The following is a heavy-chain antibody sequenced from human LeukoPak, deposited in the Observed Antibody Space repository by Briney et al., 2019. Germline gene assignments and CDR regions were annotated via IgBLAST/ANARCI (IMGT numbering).Heavy chain of an antibody. CDR2: ISYDGSNK. CDR1: GFTFSSYA. V-gene: IGHV3-30-3*01. Sequence: PGGSLRLSCAASGFTFSSYAMHWVRQAPGKGLEWVAVISYDGSNKYYADSVKGRFTISRDNSKNTLYLQMDSLRVEDMAVYYCTQWELSTLLDYWGQGTLVTVSS. J-gene: IGHJ4*02. D-gene: IGHD1-26*01. CDR3: TQWELSTLLDY.